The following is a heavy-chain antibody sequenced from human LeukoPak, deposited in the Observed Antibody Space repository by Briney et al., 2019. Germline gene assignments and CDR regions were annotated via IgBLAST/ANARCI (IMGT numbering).Heavy chain of an antibody. D-gene: IGHD2-8*01. J-gene: IGHJ6*02. CDR1: GFTFDDYA. CDR2: ISWNSGSI. V-gene: IGHV3-9*01. Sequence: GGSPRLSCAASGFTFDDYAMHWVRQAPGKGLEWVSGISWNSGSIGYADSVKGRFTISRDNAKNSLYLQMNSLRAEDTALYYCAKDGNGGYGMDVWGQGTTVTVSS. CDR3: AKDGNGGYGMDV.